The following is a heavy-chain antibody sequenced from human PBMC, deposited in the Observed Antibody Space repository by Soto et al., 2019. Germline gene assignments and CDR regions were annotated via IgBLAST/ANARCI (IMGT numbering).Heavy chain of an antibody. CDR1: GGSISSSSYY. CDR3: ARLGGYYQAFDS. J-gene: IGHJ4*02. D-gene: IGHD3-22*01. CDR2: IYYSGST. V-gene: IGHV4-39*01. Sequence: SETLSLTCTVSGGSISSSSYYWGWIRQPPGKGLEWIGSIYYSGSTYYNPSLKSRVTISVDTSKNQFSLKLGSVTAADTAVYYCARLGGYYQAFDSWGQGTLVTVSS.